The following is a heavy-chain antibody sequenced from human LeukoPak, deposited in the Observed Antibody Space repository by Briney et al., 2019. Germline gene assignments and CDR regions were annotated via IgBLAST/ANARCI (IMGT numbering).Heavy chain of an antibody. J-gene: IGHJ4*02. CDR2: IYPGDSDT. Sequence: GESLKISCKGSGYSFTSYWVGWVRQMPGKGLEWMGFIYPGDSDTRYSPSFQGQVSFSADKSISTAYLHWSSLKASDTAMYYCASSSTGDYPDYWGRGTLVTVSS. CDR3: ASSSTGDYPDY. D-gene: IGHD3-16*01. CDR1: GYSFTSYW. V-gene: IGHV5-51*01.